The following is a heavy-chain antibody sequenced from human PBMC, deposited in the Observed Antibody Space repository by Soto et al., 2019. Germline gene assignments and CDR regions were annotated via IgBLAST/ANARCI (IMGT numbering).Heavy chain of an antibody. V-gene: IGHV4-39*01. D-gene: IGHD7-27*01. Sequence: QLQLQESGPGLVKPSETLSLTCTVSGGSISSSSYFWGWIRQPPGKGLEWIGSMYYSGTTYYNPSLKSRVTISVDPSKNPVSLKLSSVTAADTAVYYCARHGERTMRSLNRFDPWGQGTLVTVSS. CDR1: GGSISSSSYF. J-gene: IGHJ5*02. CDR2: MYYSGTT. CDR3: ARHGERTMRSLNRFDP.